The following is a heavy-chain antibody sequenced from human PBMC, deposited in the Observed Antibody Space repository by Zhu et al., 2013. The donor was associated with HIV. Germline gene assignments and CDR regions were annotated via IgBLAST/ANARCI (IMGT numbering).Heavy chain of an antibody. V-gene: IGHV1-69*01. Sequence: QVLLVQSGAELKKPGTSVKVSCKASGGTISNYSITWVRQAPGQGLEWMGGIIPIFDTRNYPQKFQGRVTITADESTNTAYMELSSLRSEDTAVYFCTRAVVRTEAPRGWFDPWGQGTLVTVSA. CDR3: TRAVVRTEAPRGWFDP. D-gene: IGHD2-15*01. CDR2: IIPIFDTR. J-gene: IGHJ5*02. CDR1: GGTISNYS.